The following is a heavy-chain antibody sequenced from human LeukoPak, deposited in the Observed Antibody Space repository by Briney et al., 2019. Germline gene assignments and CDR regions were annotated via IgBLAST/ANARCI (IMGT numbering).Heavy chain of an antibody. D-gene: IGHD3-22*01. CDR2: ISSSSSYI. Sequence: GGSLRLSCAASGFTFSSYSMNWVRQAPGKGLEWVSSISSSSSYIYYADSVKGRFTISRDNAKNSLYLQMNSLRAEDTAVYYCARAPTYASSAYYYRDAFDIWGQGTMLTVSS. J-gene: IGHJ3*02. CDR3: ARAPTYASSAYYYRDAFDI. CDR1: GFTFSSYS. V-gene: IGHV3-21*01.